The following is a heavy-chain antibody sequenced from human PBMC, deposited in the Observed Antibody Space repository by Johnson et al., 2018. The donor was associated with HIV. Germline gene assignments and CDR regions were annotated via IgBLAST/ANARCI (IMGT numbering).Heavy chain of an antibody. D-gene: IGHD6-6*01. CDR1: GFIFSDYY. V-gene: IGHV3-11*01. Sequence: QLVESGGGLVKPGGSLRLSCAASGFIFSDYYMSWIRQAPGKGLEWVSYISSSGSTIYYTDSVKGRFTISRDNSKNTLYLQMNSLRAEDTAVYYCATAARLFDTFDFWGQGTMVTVSS. CDR3: ATAARLFDTFDF. J-gene: IGHJ3*01. CDR2: ISSSGSTI.